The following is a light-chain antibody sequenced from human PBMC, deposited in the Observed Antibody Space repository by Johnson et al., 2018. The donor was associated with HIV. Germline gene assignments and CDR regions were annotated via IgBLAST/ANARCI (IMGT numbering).Light chain of an antibody. CDR1: SSNIGNNY. Sequence: QSVLTQPPSVSAAPGQKVTISCSGSSSNIGNNYVSWYQQVPGTATKLLIYDNNRRPSGIPDRFSGSKSGTSATLGITGLQTGDEADYYCGTWDSGLSAGVFGTGTKVTVL. CDR3: GTWDSGLSAGV. J-gene: IGLJ1*01. CDR2: DNN. V-gene: IGLV1-51*01.